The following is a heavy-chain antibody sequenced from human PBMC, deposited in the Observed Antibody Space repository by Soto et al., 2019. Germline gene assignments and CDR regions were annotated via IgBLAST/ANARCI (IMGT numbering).Heavy chain of an antibody. CDR2: IYWDDDK. D-gene: IGHD5-12*01. V-gene: IGHV2-5*02. CDR3: AHSPGGGYSGYEFDY. J-gene: IGHJ4*02. CDR1: GFSLSTSGVG. Sequence: QITLKESGPTLVKPTQTLTLTCTFSGFSLSTSGVGVGWIRQPPGKALEWLALIYWDDDKRYSPSLKSRLTNTKDTPKDQVVLTMTNMDPVDTATYYCAHSPGGGYSGYEFDYWGQGTLVTVSS.